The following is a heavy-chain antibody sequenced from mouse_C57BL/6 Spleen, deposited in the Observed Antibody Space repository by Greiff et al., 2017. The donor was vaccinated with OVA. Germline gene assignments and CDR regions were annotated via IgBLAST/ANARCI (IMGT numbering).Heavy chain of an antibody. CDR1: GFTFSSYA. CDR3: TSVTGTGGAMDY. V-gene: IGHV5-9-1*02. J-gene: IGHJ4*01. Sequence: EVQLVESGEGLVKPGGSLKLSCAASGFTFSSYAMSWARQTPEKRLEWVAYISSGGDYIYYADTVKGRFTISRDNARNTLYLQMSSLKSEDTAMYYCTSVTGTGGAMDYWGQGTSVTVSS. CDR2: ISSGGDYI. D-gene: IGHD4-1*01.